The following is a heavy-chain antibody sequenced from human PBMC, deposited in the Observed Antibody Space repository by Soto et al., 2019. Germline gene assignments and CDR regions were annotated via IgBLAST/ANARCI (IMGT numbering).Heavy chain of an antibody. V-gene: IGHV3-33*01. CDR3: ARAGGTTVTGLWHFDS. D-gene: IGHD4-17*01. CDR2: IWYDGTQK. Sequence: HPGGSLRLSCEASGFTFNTYSMHWVRQPPGKGLEWLAAIWYDGTQKYYADPVKGRFIISRDNSKKTLYLEMNSLRAEDTAVYYCARAGGTTVTGLWHFDSWGQGTLVTVSS. CDR1: GFTFNTYS. J-gene: IGHJ4*02.